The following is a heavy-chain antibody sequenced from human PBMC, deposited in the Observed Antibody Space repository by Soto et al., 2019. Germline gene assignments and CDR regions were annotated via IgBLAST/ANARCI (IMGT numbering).Heavy chain of an antibody. Sequence: GGSLRLSCAASGFTFSSYGMHWVRQAPGKGLEWVAVISYDGSNKYYADSVKGRFTISRDNSKNTLYLQMNSLRAEDTAVYYCAKLYDSSGPEYGMDVWGQGTTVTGSS. D-gene: IGHD3-3*01. J-gene: IGHJ6*02. CDR3: AKLYDSSGPEYGMDV. CDR1: GFTFSSYG. V-gene: IGHV3-30*18. CDR2: ISYDGSNK.